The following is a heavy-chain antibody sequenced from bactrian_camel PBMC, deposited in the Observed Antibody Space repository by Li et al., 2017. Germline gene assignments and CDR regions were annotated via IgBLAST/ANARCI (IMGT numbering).Heavy chain of an antibody. V-gene: IGHV3S7*01. CDR1: GFTFSTFA. CDR3: AAVCSSRGGPWYQPIKYNY. D-gene: IGHD2*01. Sequence: VQLVESGGGLVQPGGSLRLSCKTSGFTFSTFAMSWVRQAPRKGLEWVSAILNDVSTTYYADSVKGRFTISRDNAKNTMYLQMNSLKPEDTAMYYCAAVCSSRGGPWYQPIKYNYWGQGTQVTVS. J-gene: IGHJ4*01. CDR2: ILNDVSTT.